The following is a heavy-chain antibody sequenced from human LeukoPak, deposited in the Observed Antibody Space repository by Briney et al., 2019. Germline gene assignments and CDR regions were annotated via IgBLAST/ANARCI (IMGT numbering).Heavy chain of an antibody. V-gene: IGHV3-30-3*01. CDR2: ISYDEGNK. CDR1: GFTLSSYV. CDR3: ARVELPYLGYDYRLDC. Sequence: GGSVRLSCAASGFTLSSYVMHWVRQAPGTGLEWVALISYDEGNKHYADSVKGRFTISRDNSKNSLYLQMNSLRGEDSAVYYCARVELPYLGYDYRLDCWGQGTLVTVSS. D-gene: IGHD5-12*01. J-gene: IGHJ4*02.